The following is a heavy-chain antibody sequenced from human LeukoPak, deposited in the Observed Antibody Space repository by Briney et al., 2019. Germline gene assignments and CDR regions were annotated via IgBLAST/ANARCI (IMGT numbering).Heavy chain of an antibody. CDR2: MNPNSGNT. CDR1: GYTFTSYD. D-gene: IGHD3-16*01. J-gene: IGHJ3*02. V-gene: IGHV1-8*01. CDR3: ARGHGGSNDAFDI. Sequence: ASVKVSCKASGYTFTSYDINWVRQATGQGLEWMGWMNPNSGNTGYAQKFQGRVPMTWNTSISTAYMELSSQRSEDTAVYYCARGHGGSNDAFDIWGQGTMVTVSS.